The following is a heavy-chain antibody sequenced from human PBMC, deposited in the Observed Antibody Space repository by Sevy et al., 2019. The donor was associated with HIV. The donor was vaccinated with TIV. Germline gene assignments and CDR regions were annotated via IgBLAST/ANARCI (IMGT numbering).Heavy chain of an antibody. V-gene: IGHV3-48*02. D-gene: IGHD2-15*01. CDR1: GFTFSSYS. CDR2: ISSSSSTI. Sequence: GGSLRLSCAASGFTFSSYSMNWVRQAPGKRLEWVSYISSSSSTIYYADSVKGRFTISRDNAKNSLYLQMNSLRDEDTAVYYCARGHSKYCSGGSCYSMAYNWFDPWGQGTLVTVSS. CDR3: ARGHSKYCSGGSCYSMAYNWFDP. J-gene: IGHJ5*02.